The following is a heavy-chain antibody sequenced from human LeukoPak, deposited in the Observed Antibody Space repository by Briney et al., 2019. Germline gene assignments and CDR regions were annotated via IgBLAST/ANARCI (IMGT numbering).Heavy chain of an antibody. CDR2: ITSGDFV. CDR1: GFTFSAYS. CDR3: ARGGFNMVRGVIIPSNSYFYYMDI. D-gene: IGHD3-10*01. J-gene: IGHJ6*03. Sequence: GGSLRLSCAASGFTFSAYSMNWVRQAPGRGLEWVSSITSGDFVYFADSLKGRFTISRDNGKGSLYLQMNSPRAEDTAVYYCARGGFNMVRGVIIPSNSYFYYMDIWGKGTTVTVSS. V-gene: IGHV3-69-1*01.